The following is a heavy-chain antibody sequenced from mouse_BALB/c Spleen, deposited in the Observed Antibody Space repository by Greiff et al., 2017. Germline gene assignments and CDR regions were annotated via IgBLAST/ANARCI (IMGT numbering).Heavy chain of an antibody. CDR1: GYSITSDYA. J-gene: IGHJ2*01. CDR2: ISYSGST. D-gene: IGHD2-4*01. CDR3: ARNDYDGYYFDY. Sequence: EVQLQESGPGLVKPSQSLSLTCTVTGYSITSDYAWNWIRQFPGNKLEWMGYISYSGSTSYNPSLKSRISITRDTSKNQFFLQLNSVTTEDTATYYCARNDYDGYYFDYWGQGTTLTGSS. V-gene: IGHV3-2*02.